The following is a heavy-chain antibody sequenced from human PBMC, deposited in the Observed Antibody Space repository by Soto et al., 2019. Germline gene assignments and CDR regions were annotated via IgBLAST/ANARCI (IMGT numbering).Heavy chain of an antibody. CDR1: GFTFSDAW. J-gene: IGHJ4*02. CDR2: TKSKSDGGTR. Sequence: EVPLVESGGGFVKPGGSLRLSCAASGFTFSDAWMTWVRQAPGKGLEWVGRTKSKSDGGTRDYAVALKDRFTISRDDSINTLYLHINSLKTEDTAVYYCATVRRGYYLLFGNWGQGTLVTVSS. D-gene: IGHD3-3*01. CDR3: ATVRRGYYLLFGN. V-gene: IGHV3-15*01.